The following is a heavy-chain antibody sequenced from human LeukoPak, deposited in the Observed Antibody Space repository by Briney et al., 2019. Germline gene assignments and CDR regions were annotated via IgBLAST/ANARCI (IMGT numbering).Heavy chain of an antibody. CDR2: INPNSGDT. D-gene: IGHD3-3*02. CDR3: AREATGISYV. J-gene: IGHJ6*04. V-gene: IGHV1-2*02. CDR1: GYIFTGYY. Sequence: ASVKVSCKASGYIFTGYYMHWVRQAPGQRLEWMGWINPNSGDTNYAQKFQGRVTMTRDTSISTAYMGLSRLRSDDTAVYYCAREATGISYVWGKGTTVTVSS.